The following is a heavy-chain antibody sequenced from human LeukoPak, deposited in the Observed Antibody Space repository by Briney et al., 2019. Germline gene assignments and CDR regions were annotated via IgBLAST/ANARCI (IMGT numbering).Heavy chain of an antibody. Sequence: SETLSLTCTVSGGSISSSSYYWSWIRQPAGKGLEWIGRIYTSGSTNYNPSLKSRVTMSVDTSKNQFSLKLSSVTAADTAMYYCARGLGSCYSSICDYFSYWGQGTLVTVSS. CDR2: IYTSGST. J-gene: IGHJ4*02. D-gene: IGHD2-15*01. CDR1: GGSISSSSYY. V-gene: IGHV4-61*02. CDR3: ARGLGSCYSSICDYFSY.